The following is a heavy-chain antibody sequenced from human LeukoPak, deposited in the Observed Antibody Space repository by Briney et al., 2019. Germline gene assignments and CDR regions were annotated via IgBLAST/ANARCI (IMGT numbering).Heavy chain of an antibody. CDR1: GGSISSSSYY. V-gene: IGHV4-39*01. J-gene: IGHJ4*02. CDR3: ARQGGTVSRDY. Sequence: SETLSLTCTVSGGSISSSSYYWGWIRQPPGKGLEWIGSIYYSGSTYYNPSLKSRVTISVDTSKNQFSLKLSSVTAADTAVYYCARQGGTVSRDYWGQGTLVTVSS. CDR2: IYYSGST. D-gene: IGHD5/OR15-5a*01.